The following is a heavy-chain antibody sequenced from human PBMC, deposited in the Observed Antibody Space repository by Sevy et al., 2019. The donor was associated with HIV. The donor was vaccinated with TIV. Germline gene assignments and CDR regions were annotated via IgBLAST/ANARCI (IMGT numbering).Heavy chain of an antibody. D-gene: IGHD5-18*01. CDR3: VREGLGGFSYSLDC. J-gene: IGHJ4*02. CDR2: MKEDGSEK. V-gene: IGHV3-7*01. CDR1: GFTFSSYW. Sequence: GGSLRLSCAASGFTFSSYWMSWVRQAPGKGLEWVATMKEDGSEKSYVDSVKGRFTISRDNAKTSLYLQMNSLRVDDTALYYCVREGLGGFSYSLDCWGQGTLVTVSS.